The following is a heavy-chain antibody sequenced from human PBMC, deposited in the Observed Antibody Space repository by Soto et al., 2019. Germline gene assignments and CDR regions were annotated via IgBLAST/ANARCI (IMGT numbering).Heavy chain of an antibody. CDR3: ARLVADSSRYYYGFVV. J-gene: IGHJ6*01. CDR1: GFSLTTGRMG. Sequence: QVTLKESGPVLVKATETLTLTCSISGFSLTTGRMGVSWIRQPPGKALEWLPHIFSNNERSYTTSLPNRLSISADNSKRQVVRTMSDVGPVDTSTYFCARLVADSSRYYYGFVVWGQGASVTVS. D-gene: IGHD3-10*01. CDR2: IFSNNER. V-gene: IGHV2-26*03.